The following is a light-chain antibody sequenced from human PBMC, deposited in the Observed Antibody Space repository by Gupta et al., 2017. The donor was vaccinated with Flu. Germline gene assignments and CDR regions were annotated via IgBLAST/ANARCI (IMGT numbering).Light chain of an antibody. CDR3: HKDNSSPPFT. J-gene: IGKJ5*01. V-gene: IGKV1-27*01. CDR1: QGISNY. Sequence: DIQMTKYPSSLSASVGDRVTITCRARQGISNYLSWYQQKPGKVPKLLIYAASTWQSGVPSRFSGSGSGTDLSLTNSSRQQEDVTSYYSHKDNSSPPFTFGQGTLLDIK. CDR2: AAS.